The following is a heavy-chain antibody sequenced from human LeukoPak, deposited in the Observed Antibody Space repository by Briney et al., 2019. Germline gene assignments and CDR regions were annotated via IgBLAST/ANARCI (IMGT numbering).Heavy chain of an antibody. V-gene: IGHV3-30*03. CDR2: ISYDGSNK. Sequence: GGSLRLSCAASGFTFSTYGMHWVRQAPGKGLEWVAVISYDGSNKYYADSVKGRFTISRDNSKNTLCLRMNSLRAEDTAVYYCASIAAAKSHSIFDYWGQGTLVIVSS. D-gene: IGHD6-25*01. J-gene: IGHJ4*02. CDR1: GFTFSTYG. CDR3: ASIAAAKSHSIFDY.